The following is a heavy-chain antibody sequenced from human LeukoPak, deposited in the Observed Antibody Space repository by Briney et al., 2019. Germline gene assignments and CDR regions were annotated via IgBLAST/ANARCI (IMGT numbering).Heavy chain of an antibody. CDR2: INAGNGNT. CDR3: ARESYGGAVSPITMIVGDAFDI. D-gene: IGHD3-22*01. J-gene: IGHJ3*02. Sequence: HRASVKVSCKASGYTFTSYAMHWVRQAPGQRLEWMGWINAGNGNTKYSQEFQGRVTMTRDMSTSTVYMELSSLRSEDTAVYYCARESYGGAVSPITMIVGDAFDIWGQGTMVTVSS. V-gene: IGHV1-3*03. CDR1: GYTFTSYA.